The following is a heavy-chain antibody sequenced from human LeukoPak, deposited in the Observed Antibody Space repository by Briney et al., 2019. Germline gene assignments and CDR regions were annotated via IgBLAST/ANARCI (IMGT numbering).Heavy chain of an antibody. D-gene: IGHD1-26*01. CDR3: AKEGSGSQIPNWFDP. CDR1: GCTFSSYA. CDR2: ISGSGGST. V-gene: IGHV3-23*01. Sequence: GGSLRLSCAASGCTFSSYAMSWVRQVPGKGLEWVSAISGSGGSTYYADSVKGRFTISRDNSKNTLYLQMNSLRAEDTAVYYCAKEGSGSQIPNWFDPWGQGTLVTVSS. J-gene: IGHJ5*02.